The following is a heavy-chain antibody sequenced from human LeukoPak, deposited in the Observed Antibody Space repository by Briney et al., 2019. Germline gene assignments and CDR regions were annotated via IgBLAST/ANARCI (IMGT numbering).Heavy chain of an antibody. Sequence: PGGSLRLSCAASGFTFSSYAMSWVRQAPGRGLGWVSAISGSGGSTYYADSVKGRFTISRDNSKNTLYLQMNSLRAEDTAVYYCAKESSGTTLYSYYYYGMDVWGQGTTVTVSS. CDR3: AKESSGTTLYSYYYYGMDV. V-gene: IGHV3-23*01. CDR1: GFTFSSYA. CDR2: ISGSGGST. J-gene: IGHJ6*02. D-gene: IGHD1-7*01.